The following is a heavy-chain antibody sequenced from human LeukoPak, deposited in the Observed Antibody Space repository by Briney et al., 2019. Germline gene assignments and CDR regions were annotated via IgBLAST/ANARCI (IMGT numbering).Heavy chain of an antibody. V-gene: IGHV1-2*02. CDR3: ARSERYYYDSSGSDYFDY. CDR1: GYTLTGYY. Sequence: GASVKVSCKASGYTLTGYYMHWVRQAPGQGLEWMGWINPNSGGTNYAQKFQGRVTMTRDTSISTAYMELNRLRSDDTAVYYCARSERYYYDSSGSDYFDYWGQGTLVTVSS. D-gene: IGHD3-22*01. CDR2: INPNSGGT. J-gene: IGHJ4*02.